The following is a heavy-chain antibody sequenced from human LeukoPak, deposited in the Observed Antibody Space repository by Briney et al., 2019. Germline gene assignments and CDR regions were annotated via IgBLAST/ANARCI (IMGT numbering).Heavy chain of an antibody. CDR1: GDSVSTNNVA. V-gene: IGHV6-1*01. CDR3: AREDLGAAYFDF. CDR2: TYYRSRWYN. D-gene: IGHD3-16*01. Sequence: SQTLSLTCAISGDSVSTNNVAWNWIRQSPSRGLEWLGRTYYRSRWYNDYAVSVKSRITVNPDTSKNQFSLQLNSVTPDDTAIYYCAREDLGAAYFDFWGQGTLVTVSS. J-gene: IGHJ4*02.